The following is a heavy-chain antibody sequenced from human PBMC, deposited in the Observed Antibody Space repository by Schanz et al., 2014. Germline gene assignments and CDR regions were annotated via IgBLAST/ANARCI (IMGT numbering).Heavy chain of an antibody. CDR3: ARDLPRTFLFDY. J-gene: IGHJ4*02. Sequence: EVQLLESGGGLIQPGGSLRLSCTASGFTFGDYAMTWVRQAPGKGLEWVSAISGSGGSTYYAESVKGRFTISRDNSKNTLYLQMDSLRAEDTAVYYCARDLPRTFLFDYWGQGTLVTVSS. CDR2: ISGSGGST. V-gene: IGHV3-23*01. CDR1: GFTFGDYA.